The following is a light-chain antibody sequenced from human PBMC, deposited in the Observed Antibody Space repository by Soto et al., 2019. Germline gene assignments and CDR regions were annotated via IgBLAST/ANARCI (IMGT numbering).Light chain of an antibody. J-gene: IGLJ1*01. CDR3: QSYDRSLRTYV. CDR1: SSNIGAGYD. CDR2: GNS. Sequence: QSVLTQPPSVSGAPGQRVTISCSGSSSNIGAGYDVNWYRQLPGTAPKLLIYGNSDRPSGVPDRFSGSKSGTSASLAITGLQAEDEADNFCQSYDRSLRTYVFGTGTKVTVL. V-gene: IGLV1-40*01.